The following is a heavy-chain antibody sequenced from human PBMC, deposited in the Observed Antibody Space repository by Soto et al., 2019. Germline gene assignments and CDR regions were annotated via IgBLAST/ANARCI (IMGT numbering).Heavy chain of an antibody. CDR3: ARGGRYCSSTSCYVPYYYGMDV. Sequence: SETLSLTCAVYGGSFSGYYWSWIRQPPGKWLEWIGEINHSGSTNYNPSLKSRVTISVDTSKNQFSLKLSSVTAADTAVYYCARGGRYCSSTSCYVPYYYGMDVWGQGTTVT. J-gene: IGHJ6*02. V-gene: IGHV4-34*01. CDR1: GGSFSGYY. CDR2: INHSGST. D-gene: IGHD2-2*01.